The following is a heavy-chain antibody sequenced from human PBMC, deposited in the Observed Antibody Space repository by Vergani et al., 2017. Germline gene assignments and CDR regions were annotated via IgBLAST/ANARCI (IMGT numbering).Heavy chain of an antibody. Sequence: EVQLVQSGPEVKKPGESLRISCKGSGYSFTSYWISWVRQMPGKGLEWMGSIDPSDSYTNYSPSFQGHGTIAADKSISTAYLQWSSLKASDTAIYYCARQVSGSYYKDDYWGQGTLVTVSS. CDR3: ARQVSGSYYKDDY. D-gene: IGHD1-26*01. V-gene: IGHV5-10-1*03. CDR2: IDPSDSYT. CDR1: GYSFTSYW. J-gene: IGHJ4*02.